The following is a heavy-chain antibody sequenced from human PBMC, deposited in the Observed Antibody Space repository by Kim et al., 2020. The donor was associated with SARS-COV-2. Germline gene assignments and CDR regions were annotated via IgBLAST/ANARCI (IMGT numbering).Heavy chain of an antibody. CDR2: IYSGGST. CDR1: GFTVSNNY. CDR3: VLDSTGYYYFDH. Sequence: GGSLRLSCGASGFTVSNNYMSWVRQAPGKGLEWISVIYSGGSTDYADSVKGRFTISRDSSNNTLSLQMNGLRAEDTATYFCVLDSTGYYYFDHWGLGTLV. V-gene: IGHV3-66*01. D-gene: IGHD3-22*01. J-gene: IGHJ4*02.